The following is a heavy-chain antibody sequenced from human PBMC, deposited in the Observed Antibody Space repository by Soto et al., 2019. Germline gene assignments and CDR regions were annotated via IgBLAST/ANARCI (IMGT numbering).Heavy chain of an antibody. V-gene: IGHV3-30*18. CDR3: AKEGDGSGWYYFDY. CDR2: ISYDGNNK. Sequence: GGSLRLSCAASGFTFSSYGMHWVRQAPGRGLEWVAVISYDGNNKYYADSVKGRFTISRDNSMNTLYLQMNSLRAEDTAVYYCAKEGDGSGWYYFDYWGQGSLVTVSS. D-gene: IGHD6-19*01. J-gene: IGHJ4*02. CDR1: GFTFSSYG.